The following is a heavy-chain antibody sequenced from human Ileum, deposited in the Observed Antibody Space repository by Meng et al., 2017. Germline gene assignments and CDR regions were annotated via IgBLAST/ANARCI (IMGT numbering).Heavy chain of an antibody. D-gene: IGHD6-19*01. Sequence: GESLKISCAASGFTFSNYWMHWVRQAPGKGLVWVSRINGDGSATSHADSVKGRFTISRDNAKNTLYLQMNSLRAEDTAVYYCARGSIGVADKGDYWGQGTLVTVSS. CDR3: ARGSIGVADKGDY. J-gene: IGHJ4*02. CDR2: INGDGSAT. V-gene: IGHV3-74*01. CDR1: GFTFSNYW.